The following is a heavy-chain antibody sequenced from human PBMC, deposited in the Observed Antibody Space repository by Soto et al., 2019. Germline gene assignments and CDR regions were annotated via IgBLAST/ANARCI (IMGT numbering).Heavy chain of an antibody. CDR3: ASSSMTTVTPFDY. J-gene: IGHJ4*02. D-gene: IGHD4-17*01. V-gene: IGHV5-51*01. CDR1: GYSFTSYG. Sequence: GESLKISCKGSGYSFTSYGIGWVRQMPGKGLEWMGIIYPGDSDTRYSPSFQGQVTISADKSISTAYLQWSSLKASDTAMYYCASSSMTTVTPFDYWGQGTLVTVSS. CDR2: IYPGDSDT.